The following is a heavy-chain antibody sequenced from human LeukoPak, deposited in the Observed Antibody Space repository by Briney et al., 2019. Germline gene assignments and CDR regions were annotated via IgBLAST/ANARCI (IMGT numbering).Heavy chain of an antibody. V-gene: IGHV3-30*02. CDR2: IRFDGTSE. J-gene: IGHJ6*03. D-gene: IGHD3-3*01. CDR1: GFTFSNFG. Sequence: GGSLRLSCAASGFTFSNFGMHWLRHAPGKGLEWLAFIRFDGTSEFYADSVKARFTISRDNSQNTVSLQLNSLRIEDTALYYCAKTSLSDPSGHYYYMDVWGKGTTVTVSS. CDR3: AKTSLSDPSGHYYYMDV.